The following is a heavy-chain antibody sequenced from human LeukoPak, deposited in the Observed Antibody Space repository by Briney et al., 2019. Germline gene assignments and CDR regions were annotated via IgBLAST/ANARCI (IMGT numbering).Heavy chain of an antibody. CDR1: GFTFDNYA. CDR2: ISWNSGYI. J-gene: IGHJ4*02. D-gene: IGHD1-26*01. V-gene: IGHV3-9*01. Sequence: GGSLRLSCAASGFTFDNYAMHWVRQAPGKGLEWLSIISWNSGYIGYADSVKGRFTISRDNAKNSLSLQMNSLRAEDTALYYCARDKAVGATYFDYWGQGTLVTVSS. CDR3: ARDKAVGATYFDY.